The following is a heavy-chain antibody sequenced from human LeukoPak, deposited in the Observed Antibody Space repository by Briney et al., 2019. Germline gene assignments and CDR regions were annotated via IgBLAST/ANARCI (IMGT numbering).Heavy chain of an antibody. D-gene: IGHD4-17*01. Sequence: SETLSFTCAVYGGSFSGYYWSRIRQPPGKGLEWIGEINHSGSTNYNPSLKSRVTISVDTSKNQFSLKLSSVTAADTAVYYCARGPYDYGDYGGSFDYWGQGTLVTVSS. J-gene: IGHJ4*02. V-gene: IGHV4-34*01. CDR3: ARGPYDYGDYGGSFDY. CDR1: GGSFSGYY. CDR2: INHSGST.